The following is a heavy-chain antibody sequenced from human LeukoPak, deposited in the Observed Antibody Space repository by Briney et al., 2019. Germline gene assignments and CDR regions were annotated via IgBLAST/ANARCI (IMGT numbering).Heavy chain of an antibody. D-gene: IGHD6-13*01. J-gene: IGHJ6*02. CDR2: IYSGGST. CDR3: ARDPLSIAAAGTNYGMDV. V-gene: IGHV3-66*01. Sequence: GGSLRLSCAASGFTFSSYWMSWVRQAPGKGLEWVSVIYSGGSTYYADSVKGRFTISRDNSKNTLYLQMNSLRAEDTAVYYCARDPLSIAAAGTNYGMDVWGQGTTVTVSS. CDR1: GFTFSSYW.